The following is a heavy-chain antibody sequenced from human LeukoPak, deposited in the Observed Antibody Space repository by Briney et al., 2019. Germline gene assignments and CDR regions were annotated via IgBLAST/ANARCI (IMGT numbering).Heavy chain of an antibody. D-gene: IGHD2-21*01. CDR1: GFTFSSYS. V-gene: IGHV3-48*01. CDR2: ISSSSSTI. CDR3: ARASGCGGDCYAFDY. Sequence: PGGSLRLSCAASGFTFSSYSMNWVRQARGKGLEWVSYISSSSSTIYYADSVKGRFTISRDNAKNSLYLQMNSLRAEDTAVYYCARASGCGGDCYAFDYWGQGTLVTVSS. J-gene: IGHJ4*02.